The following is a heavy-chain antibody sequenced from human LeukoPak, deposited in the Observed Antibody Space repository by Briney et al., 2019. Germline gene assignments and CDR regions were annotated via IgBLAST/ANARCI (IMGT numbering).Heavy chain of an antibody. V-gene: IGHV4-39*01. CDR1: GGSISSSSYY. CDR2: IYYSGST. J-gene: IGHJ6*03. D-gene: IGHD2-15*01. Sequence: SETLSLTCTVSGGSISSSSYYWGWIRQPPGKGLEWIGSIYYSGSTYYNPSLKSRVTISVDTSKNLFSLKLSSVTAADTAVYYCAGDCSSHMDVWGKGTTVTVSS. CDR3: AGDCSSHMDV.